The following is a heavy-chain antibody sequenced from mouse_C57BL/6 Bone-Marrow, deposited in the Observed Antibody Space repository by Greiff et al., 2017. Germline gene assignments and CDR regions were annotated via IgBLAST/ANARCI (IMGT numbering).Heavy chain of an antibody. CDR3: ARRTMNYAMDY. CDR2: INPYNGGT. J-gene: IGHJ4*01. D-gene: IGHD2-4*01. CDR1: GYTFTDYY. Sequence: SGPVLVKPGASVKMSCEASGYTFTDYYMNWVKQSHGKSLEWIGVINPYNGGTSYNQKFKGKATLTVDKSSSTAYMELNSLTSEDSAVYYCARRTMNYAMDYWGQGTSVTVSS. V-gene: IGHV1-19*01.